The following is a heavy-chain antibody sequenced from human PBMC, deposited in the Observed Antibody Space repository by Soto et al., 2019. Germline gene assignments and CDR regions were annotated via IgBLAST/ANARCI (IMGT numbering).Heavy chain of an antibody. V-gene: IGHV4-38-2*02. Sequence: SETLSLPCTVSSDSLRSGWYCGWIRQPPGKGLEWIGSIYSTGNTYYNPSLNSQVTISVDTSKNQFSLNVISVTAADTAVYYCRRSSRYSTDVWGQGTTVTVS. J-gene: IGHJ6*02. CDR2: IYSTGNT. CDR3: RRSSRYSTDV. D-gene: IGHD6-13*01. CDR1: SDSLRSGWY.